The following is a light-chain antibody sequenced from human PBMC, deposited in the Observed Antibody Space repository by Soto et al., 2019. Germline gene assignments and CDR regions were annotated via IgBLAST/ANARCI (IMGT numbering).Light chain of an antibody. CDR1: QSVSSH. CDR2: DAS. Sequence: EIVLTQSPATLSLSPGERATLSCRASQSVSSHLVWYQQKPGQAPRLLIHDASNRATGTPARFSGSGSGTDFTLTISSLEPEDFAVYYCQQRSSWPSFGGGTRWIS. V-gene: IGKV3-11*01. CDR3: QQRSSWPS. J-gene: IGKJ4*01.